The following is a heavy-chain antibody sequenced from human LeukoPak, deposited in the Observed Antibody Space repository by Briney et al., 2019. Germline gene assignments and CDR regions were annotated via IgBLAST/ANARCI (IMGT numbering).Heavy chain of an antibody. CDR1: GGSFSGYY. V-gene: IGHV4-34*01. CDR2: IDHNGRT. CDR3: ARKSILTSGRKPYDV. Sequence: PSETLSRTCAVYGGSFSGYYWSWIRQVPGKGPEWIGEIDHNGRTNANSSLRSRVTLSVDMSKNQFSLRLSSVTAADTAVYYCARKSILTSGRKPYDVWDQGALVTVSS. D-gene: IGHD2-15*01. J-gene: IGHJ4*02.